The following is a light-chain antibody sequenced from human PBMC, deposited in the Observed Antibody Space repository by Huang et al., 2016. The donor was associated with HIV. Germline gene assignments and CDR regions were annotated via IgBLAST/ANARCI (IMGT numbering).Light chain of an antibody. CDR3: QQYYSSLGGFT. CDR2: AAS. J-gene: IGKJ3*01. CDR1: QGISNS. V-gene: IGKV1-NL1*01. Sequence: DIQMTQSPSSLSASVGDRVTITCRASQGISNSLAWYQQKPGKAPKLLLYAASRLESGVPSRFSGSGSGTEYTLTISSLQPEDFATYYCQQYYSSLGGFTFGPGTKVDIK.